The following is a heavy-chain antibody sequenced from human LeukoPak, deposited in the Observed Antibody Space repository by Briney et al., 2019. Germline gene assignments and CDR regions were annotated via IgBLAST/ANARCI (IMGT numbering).Heavy chain of an antibody. CDR2: ISYDGSNK. D-gene: IGHD3-10*01. J-gene: IGHJ4*02. V-gene: IGHV3-30-3*01. CDR3: ARAYYYGSGSYWDY. CDR1: GFTFSSYA. Sequence: SLRLSCAASGFTFSSYAMHWVRQAPGKGLEWVAVISYDGSNKYYADSVKGRFTISRDNSKNTLYLQMNSLRAEDTAVYYCARAYYYGSGSYWDYWGQGTLVTVSS.